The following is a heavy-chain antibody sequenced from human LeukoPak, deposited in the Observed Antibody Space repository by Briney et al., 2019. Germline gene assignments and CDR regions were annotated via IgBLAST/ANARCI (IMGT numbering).Heavy chain of an antibody. D-gene: IGHD6-19*01. J-gene: IGHJ3*02. CDR1: GYTFTGYY. CDR3: ARDLYSSRWTDAFDI. V-gene: IGHV1-2*02. Sequence: ASVKVSCKASGYTFTGYYMHWVRQAPGQGLEWMGWINPNSGGTNYAQKFQGRVTMTRDTSISTAYMELSRLRSDDTAVYYCARDLYSSRWTDAFDIWGQGTMVTVSS. CDR2: INPNSGGT.